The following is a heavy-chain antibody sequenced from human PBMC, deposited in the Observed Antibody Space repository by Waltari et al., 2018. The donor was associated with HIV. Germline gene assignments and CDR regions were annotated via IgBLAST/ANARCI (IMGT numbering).Heavy chain of an antibody. CDR3: ARGRKGYLGIEDFDS. CDR1: GVSITLGVYY. CDR2: IYNTRNT. J-gene: IGHJ4*02. V-gene: IGHV4-31*11. D-gene: IGHD2-15*01. Sequence: QVQLQESGPGLLRPSQTLSLTCAVSGVSITLGVYYWSWVRQHPETGLQWIGHIYNTRNTHYNPSLQSRVTLSLYTSQHPFSLTLSSVTAADNAVYYCARGRKGYLGIEDFDSWGQGTLVTVSS.